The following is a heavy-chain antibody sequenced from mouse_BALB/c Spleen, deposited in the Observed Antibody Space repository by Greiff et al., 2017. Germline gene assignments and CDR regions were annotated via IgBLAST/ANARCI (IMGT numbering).Heavy chain of an antibody. V-gene: IGHV1-80*01. CDR3: ARKRNDYDGYAMDY. Sequence: VQLQQSGAELVRPGSSVKISCKASGYAFSSYWMNWVKQRPGQGLEWIGQIYPGDGDTNYNGKFKGKATLTADKSSSTAYMQLSSLTSEDSAVYFCARKRNDYDGYAMDYWGQGTSVTASS. CDR2: IYPGDGDT. J-gene: IGHJ4*01. D-gene: IGHD2-4*01. CDR1: GYAFSSYW.